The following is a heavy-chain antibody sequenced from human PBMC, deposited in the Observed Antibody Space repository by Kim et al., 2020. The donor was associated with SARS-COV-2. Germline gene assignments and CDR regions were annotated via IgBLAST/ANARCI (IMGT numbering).Heavy chain of an antibody. D-gene: IGHD3-10*01. CDR3: VKGAPGSGTYFDY. V-gene: IGHV3-9*01. CDR1: GFTFGDYA. Sequence: GGSLRLSCAASGFTFGDYAMHWVRQAQGKGLEWVSGLSLNSGNIDYEDAVRGRFTISSEKAENSLYLQMNSLRPEDTALYYCVKGAPGSGTYFDYWGQGTLVTVSS. J-gene: IGHJ4*02. CDR2: LSLNSGNI.